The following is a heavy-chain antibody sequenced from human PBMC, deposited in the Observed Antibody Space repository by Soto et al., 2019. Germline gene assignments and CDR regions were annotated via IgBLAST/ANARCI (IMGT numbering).Heavy chain of an antibody. CDR1: GYSFAGYW. V-gene: IGHV5-10-1*01. CDR3: ATHRSSGWGDI. J-gene: IGHJ3*02. CDR2: IDPSDSYT. Sequence: GESLKISCKGSGYSFAGYWITWVRQKPGKGLEWMGRIDPSDSYTNYSTSFQGHVTISADKSISTAYLQWSSLKASDTAMYYCATHRSSGWGDIWGQGTMVA. D-gene: IGHD6-19*01.